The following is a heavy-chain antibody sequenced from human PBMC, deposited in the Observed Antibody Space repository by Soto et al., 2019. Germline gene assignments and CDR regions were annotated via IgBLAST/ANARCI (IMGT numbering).Heavy chain of an antibody. CDR1: GFSFASFA. J-gene: IGHJ4*02. D-gene: IGHD3-3*01. V-gene: IGHV3-23*01. CDR2: ISGSDGKT. Sequence: QSGGSLRLSCTTSGFSFASFAMTWVRQAPGKGLEWVATISGSDGKTYYADSVKGRFSISRDTSRNTLYLQMNNLRADDTAIYYCAKWSYLDYWGQGTRVTVSS. CDR3: AKWSYLDY.